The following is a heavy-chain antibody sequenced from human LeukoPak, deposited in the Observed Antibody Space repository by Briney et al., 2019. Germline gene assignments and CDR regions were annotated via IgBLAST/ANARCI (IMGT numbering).Heavy chain of an antibody. J-gene: IGHJ4*02. CDR1: GGSFSGYY. CDR3: ARRREWLLHQVYYFDY. V-gene: IGHV4-34*01. CDR2: INHSGST. D-gene: IGHD2-2*02. Sequence: SETLSLTCAVYGGSFSGYYWSWIRQPPGKGLEWIGEINHSGSTNYNPSLKSRVTISVDTSKNQFSLKLSSATAADTAVYYCARRREWLLHQVYYFDYWGQGTLVTVSS.